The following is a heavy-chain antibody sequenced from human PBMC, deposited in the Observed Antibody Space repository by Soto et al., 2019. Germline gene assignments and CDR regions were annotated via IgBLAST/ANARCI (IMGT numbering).Heavy chain of an antibody. Sequence: PGGSLRLSCAASGFTFSSYGMHWVRQAPGKGLEWVAVISYDGSNKYYADSVKGRFTISRDNSKNTLYLQMNSLRAEDTAVYYCAKGRGGIAALAGAFDIWGQGTMVTVSS. D-gene: IGHD2-21*01. CDR2: ISYDGSNK. V-gene: IGHV3-30*18. CDR3: AKGRGGIAALAGAFDI. J-gene: IGHJ3*02. CDR1: GFTFSSYG.